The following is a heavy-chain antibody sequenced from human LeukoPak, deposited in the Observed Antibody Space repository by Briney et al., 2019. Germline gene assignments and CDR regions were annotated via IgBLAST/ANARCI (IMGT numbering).Heavy chain of an antibody. D-gene: IGHD3-10*01. CDR1: GYTFTHYS. Sequence: ASVKVSCKASGYTFTHYSITWVRQVPGQGLEWLGWISAYNGNANYAQKFQDRVTLTSDRSTTTAYMELRSLRSDDMAIYYYARTPKRFGELYQPGDSWGQGTPLTVSS. V-gene: IGHV1-18*03. CDR2: ISAYNGNA. J-gene: IGHJ4*02. CDR3: ARTPKRFGELYQPGDS.